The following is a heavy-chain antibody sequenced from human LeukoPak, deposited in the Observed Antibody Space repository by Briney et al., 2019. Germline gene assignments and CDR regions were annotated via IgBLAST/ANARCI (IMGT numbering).Heavy chain of an antibody. D-gene: IGHD4-17*01. CDR3: ADGGITTVTTPYGMDV. Sequence: GGSLRLSCAASGFTFSSYGMSWVRQTPGKGLEWVSAISGSGGSTYYADSVKGRFTISRDNSKNTLYLQMNSLRAEDTAVYYCADGGITTVTTPYGMDVWGQGTTVTVSS. CDR1: GFTFSSYG. V-gene: IGHV3-23*01. CDR2: ISGSGGST. J-gene: IGHJ6*02.